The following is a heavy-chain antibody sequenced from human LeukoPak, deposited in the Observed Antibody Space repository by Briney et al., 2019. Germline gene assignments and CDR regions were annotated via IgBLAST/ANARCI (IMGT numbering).Heavy chain of an antibody. V-gene: IGHV3-48*02. CDR3: ARDRYYGSGSYELGMDV. CDR1: RFTFSSYS. Sequence: PGGSLRLSCAASRFTFSSYSMNWVRQAPGKGLEWVSYISSSSGTMTYADSVKGRFTISRDNAKNSLSLQMNSLRDEDTAVYYCARDRYYGSGSYELGMDVWGQGTTVTVSS. J-gene: IGHJ6*02. CDR2: ISSSSGTM. D-gene: IGHD3-10*01.